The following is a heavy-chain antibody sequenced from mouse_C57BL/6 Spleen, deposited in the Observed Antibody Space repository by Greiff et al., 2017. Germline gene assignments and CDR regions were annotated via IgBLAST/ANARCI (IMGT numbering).Heavy chain of an antibody. CDR2: ISRGSSTI. Sequence: EVKLVESGGGLVKPGGSLKLSCAASGFTFSDYGMHWVRQAPEKGLEWVAYISRGSSTIYYADTVKGRFTISRDNAKNTLFLQMTSLRSEDTAMYYCARFLITTVVGDWYFDDWGKGTTVTVSS. CDR3: ARFLITTVVGDWYFDD. CDR1: GFTFSDYG. D-gene: IGHD1-1*01. V-gene: IGHV5-17*01. J-gene: IGHJ1*03.